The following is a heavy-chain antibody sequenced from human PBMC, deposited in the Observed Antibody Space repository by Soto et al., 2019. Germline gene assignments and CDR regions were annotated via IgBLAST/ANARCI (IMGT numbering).Heavy chain of an antibody. D-gene: IGHD2-2*01. CDR2: IYHSGST. V-gene: IGHV4-30-2*01. CDR1: GGSISSGGYS. CDR3: AREYQFKWFDP. Sequence: SDTLSLTCAVSGGSISSGGYSWSWIRQPPGKGLEWIGYIYHSGSTYYNPSLKSRVTISVDRSKNQFSLKLSSVVAADTAVYYCAREYQFKWFDPWGQGTLVTVSS. J-gene: IGHJ5*02.